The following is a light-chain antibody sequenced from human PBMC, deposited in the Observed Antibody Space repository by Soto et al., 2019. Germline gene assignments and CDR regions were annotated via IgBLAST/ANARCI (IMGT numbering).Light chain of an antibody. CDR1: QNIRSR. Sequence: DFQMTQSPSTLSASLGDRVTITYRASQNIRSRLAWFQQKPGKAPKLLIYDASSLESGVPSRLRGSGYGTELTITISSMKNDDFETYYCQQYNSSSWTFGHGTQVDIK. V-gene: IGKV1-5*01. J-gene: IGKJ1*01. CDR3: QQYNSSSWT. CDR2: DAS.